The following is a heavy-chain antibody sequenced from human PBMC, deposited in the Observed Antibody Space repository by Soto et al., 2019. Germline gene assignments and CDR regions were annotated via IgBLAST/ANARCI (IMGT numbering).Heavy chain of an antibody. D-gene: IGHD2-15*01. V-gene: IGHV3-74*01. CDR3: IVVVVAATPSAFDI. J-gene: IGHJ3*02. Sequence: PGGSLRLSCAASGFTFSNYWMHWVRQAPGKGLVWVSRINSDGSSTNYAGSVKGRFTISRDNAKNTLYLQMNSLRAEDTAVYYCIVVVVAATPSAFDIWGQGTRVTVSS. CDR2: INSDGSST. CDR1: GFTFSNYW.